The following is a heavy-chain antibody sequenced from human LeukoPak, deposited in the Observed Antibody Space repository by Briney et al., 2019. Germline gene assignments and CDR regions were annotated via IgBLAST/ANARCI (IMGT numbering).Heavy chain of an antibody. CDR2: VSSDGGST. D-gene: IGHD3-22*01. CDR3: VKAILFGSVSYYAD. J-gene: IGHJ4*02. V-gene: IGHV3-64D*09. CDR1: GFTFSNFP. Sequence: GGSLRLSCSASGFTFSNFPMHWVRQAPGRGLEYVSAVSSDGGSTYYADSVRGRFTISRDDSKNTLSLQMGSLRAEDTAVYYCVKAILFGSVSYYADWGQGTLVTVSS.